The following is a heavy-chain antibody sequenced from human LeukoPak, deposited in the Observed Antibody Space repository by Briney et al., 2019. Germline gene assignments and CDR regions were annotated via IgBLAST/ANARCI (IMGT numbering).Heavy chain of an antibody. CDR1: GGSISTYY. J-gene: IGHJ4*02. Sequence: SETLSLTCTVSGGSISTYYWSWIRQAPGKGLEWIGYINYSGSTDYNPSPKSRVTISVDTSKNQLSLKMRSVTAADTAVYYCAREYSSFEYWGQGTLVTVSS. CDR3: AREYSSFEY. D-gene: IGHD6-13*01. CDR2: INYSGST. V-gene: IGHV4-59*01.